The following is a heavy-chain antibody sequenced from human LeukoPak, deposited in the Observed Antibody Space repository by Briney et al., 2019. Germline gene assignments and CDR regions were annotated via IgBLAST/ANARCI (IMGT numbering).Heavy chain of an antibody. CDR1: GGSISSYY. J-gene: IGHJ3*02. D-gene: IGHD6-13*01. CDR2: IYYSGST. CDR3: ARDLYIAGAFDI. V-gene: IGHV4-59*12. Sequence: SETLSLTCTVSGGSISSYYWSWIRQPPGKGLEWIGYIYYSGSTNYNPSLKSRVTISVDTSKNQFSLKLSSVTAADTAVYYCARDLYIAGAFDIWGQGTMVTVSS.